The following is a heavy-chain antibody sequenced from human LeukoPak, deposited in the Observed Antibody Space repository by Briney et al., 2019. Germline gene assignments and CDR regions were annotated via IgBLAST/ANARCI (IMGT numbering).Heavy chain of an antibody. J-gene: IGHJ4*02. CDR2: LIPIFGTA. V-gene: IGHV1-69*13. Sequence: VKVSCKASGGTFSSYAISWVRPAPGQGLEWMGRLIPIFGTANYTQKFQGRVTITTDESTSTAYMELSSLRSEDTAVYYCAREYDSSGYYGPLGWNYWGQGTLVTVSS. CDR1: GGTFSSYA. D-gene: IGHD3-22*01. CDR3: AREYDSSGYYGPLGWNY.